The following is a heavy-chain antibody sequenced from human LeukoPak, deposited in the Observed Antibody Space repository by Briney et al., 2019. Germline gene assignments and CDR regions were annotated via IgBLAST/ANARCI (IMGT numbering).Heavy chain of an antibody. CDR3: ASLGGSGYGSGLDAFDI. Sequence: GGSLRLSCAASGFTFSSYEMNWVRQAPGKGLEWVSYISSSGSTIYYADSVKGRFTISRDNAKNSLYLQMNSLRAEDTAVYYCASLGGSGYGSGLDAFDIWGQGTMVTVSS. CDR1: GFTFSSYE. J-gene: IGHJ3*02. V-gene: IGHV3-48*03. CDR2: ISSSGSTI. D-gene: IGHD6-19*01.